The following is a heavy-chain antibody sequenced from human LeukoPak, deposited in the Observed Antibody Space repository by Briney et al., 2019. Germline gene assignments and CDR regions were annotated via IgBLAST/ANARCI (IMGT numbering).Heavy chain of an antibody. CDR3: ALKGH. CDR1: GFTFSSYG. Sequence: GGSLRLSCAASGFTFSSYGMSWVRQAPGKGLEWVANIKQDGSEKYYVDSVKGRFTISRDNAKNSLYLQMNSLRAEDTAVYYCALKGHWGQGTLVTVSS. J-gene: IGHJ4*02. V-gene: IGHV3-7*01. CDR2: IKQDGSEK.